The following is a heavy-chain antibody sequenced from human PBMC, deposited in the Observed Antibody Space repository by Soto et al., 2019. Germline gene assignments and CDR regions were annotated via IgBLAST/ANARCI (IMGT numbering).Heavy chain of an antibody. CDR3: ARGPRGYVYYHGMDV. CDR1: GGSISSYY. D-gene: IGHD3-10*01. J-gene: IGHJ6*02. CDR2: IDTSGTT. Sequence: EKLCLTYTVSGGSISSYYCSWIRQAAGKGLEWIGRIDTSGTTNYNPALKSRVTMSVDASKNQFSLNLSSVTAADTAVYYCARGPRGYVYYHGMDVWGQGQTVT. V-gene: IGHV4-4*07.